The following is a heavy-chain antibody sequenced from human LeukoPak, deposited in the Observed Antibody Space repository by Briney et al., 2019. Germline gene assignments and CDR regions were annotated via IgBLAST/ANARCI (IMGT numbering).Heavy chain of an antibody. Sequence: GGSLRLSCAASGFTFSNYVIHWVRQAPGKGLEWVPLIPYDGSNKYYADSVKGRFTISRDNAKNSLYLQMNSLRDEDTAVYYCAREELYGSGSPAFDIWGHGTMVTVSS. D-gene: IGHD3-10*01. J-gene: IGHJ3*02. CDR2: IPYDGSNK. V-gene: IGHV3-30-3*01. CDR3: AREELYGSGSPAFDI. CDR1: GFTFSNYV.